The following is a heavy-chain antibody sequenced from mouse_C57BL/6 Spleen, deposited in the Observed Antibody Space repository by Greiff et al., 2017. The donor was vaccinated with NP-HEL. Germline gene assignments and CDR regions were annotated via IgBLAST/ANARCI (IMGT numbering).Heavy chain of an antibody. Sequence: QVQLKQSGAELARPGASVKLSCKASGYTFTSYGISWVKQSTGQGLEWIGEIYPRSGNTYYNEKFKGKATLTADKSSSTAYMELRSLTSEDSAVYFCARKGGGYDYFDYWGQGTTLTVAS. CDR3: ARKGGGYDYFDY. CDR1: GYTFTSYG. D-gene: IGHD2-2*01. CDR2: IYPRSGNT. J-gene: IGHJ2*01. V-gene: IGHV1-81*01.